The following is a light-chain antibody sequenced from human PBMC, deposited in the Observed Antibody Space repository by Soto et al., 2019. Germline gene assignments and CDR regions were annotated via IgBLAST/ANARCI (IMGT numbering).Light chain of an antibody. CDR2: GAS. J-gene: IGKJ5*01. CDR3: QQYDNLLIT. CDR1: QSVSSNY. Sequence: EIVLTQSPGTLSLSPGERAILSCRASQSVSSNYLAWYRQRPGQAPSLLIYGASSRATGIPARFSGSGSGTEFTLTISSLQPEDIATYYCQQYDNLLITFGQGTRLEIK. V-gene: IGKV3-20*01.